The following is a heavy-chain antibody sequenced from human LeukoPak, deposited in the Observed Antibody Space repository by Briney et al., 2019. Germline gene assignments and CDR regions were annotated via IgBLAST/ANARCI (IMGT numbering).Heavy chain of an antibody. D-gene: IGHD2-8*01. Sequence: GGSLRLSSSASGFTFRNFAISWVRQAPGKGLEWVSSIGGGDTHYADSVKGRFTISRDDSRSTVDLQMSSLRAEDTAVYYCAKDGQSFNSMYDYFDSWGQGTLVTFSS. CDR1: GFTFRNFA. CDR3: AKDGQSFNSMYDYFDS. CDR2: IGGGDT. J-gene: IGHJ4*02. V-gene: IGHV3-23*01.